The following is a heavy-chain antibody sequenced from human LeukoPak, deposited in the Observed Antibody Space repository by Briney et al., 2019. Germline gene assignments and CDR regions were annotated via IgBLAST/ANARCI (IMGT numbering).Heavy chain of an antibody. J-gene: IGHJ1*01. V-gene: IGHV3-48*03. CDR2: ISSSGSTI. D-gene: IGHD6-25*01. CDR3: ARPSRPDRGSEYFQH. Sequence: PGGSLRLSCAASGFTFSSYEMNWVRQVPGKGLEWISYISSSGSTIYFADSVKGRFTISRDNAKNSLYLQMNSLRAEDTAVYYCARPSRPDRGSEYFQHWGQGTLVIVSS. CDR1: GFTFSSYE.